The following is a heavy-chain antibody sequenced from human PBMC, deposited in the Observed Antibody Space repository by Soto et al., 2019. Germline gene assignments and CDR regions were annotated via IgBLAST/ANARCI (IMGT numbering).Heavy chain of an antibody. J-gene: IGHJ4*02. CDR1: GGSVSSGSYD. CDR3: AREQGPYYDYVWGSYRHYFDY. D-gene: IGHD3-16*02. V-gene: IGHV4-61*01. Sequence: QVQLQESGPGLVKPSETLSLTCTVSGGSVSSGSYDWSWIRQPPGKGLEWIGYTYYSGSTNYNPSLTSRVTISVDTSKNQFSLKLSSVAAADTAVYYCAREQGPYYDYVWGSYRHYFDYWGQGSLVTVSS. CDR2: TYYSGST.